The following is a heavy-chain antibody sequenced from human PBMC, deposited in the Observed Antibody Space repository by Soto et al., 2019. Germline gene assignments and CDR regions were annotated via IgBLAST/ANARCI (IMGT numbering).Heavy chain of an antibody. J-gene: IGHJ5*02. V-gene: IGHV3-33*08. Sequence: PGGSLRLSCAASGFTFSSYWMHWVRQAPGKWLEWVAVIWSDGSTEYYADSVKGRFTISRDNSKNTMYLQMNSLRGEDTGVYYCARGRIPSAIFDWFDPWGQGXLVTVYS. CDR1: GFTFSSYW. CDR2: IWSDGSTE. CDR3: ARGRIPSAIFDWFDP. D-gene: IGHD2-2*01.